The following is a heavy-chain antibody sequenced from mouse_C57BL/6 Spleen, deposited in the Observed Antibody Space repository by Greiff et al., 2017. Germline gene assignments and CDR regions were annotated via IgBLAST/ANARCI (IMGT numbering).Heavy chain of an antibody. V-gene: IGHV1-55*01. CDR2: IYPGSGST. CDR1: GYTFTSYW. CDR3: AREESTTVVAPRYFDV. Sequence: QVQLQQPGAELVKPGASVKMSCKASGYTFTSYWITWVKQRPGQGLEWIGDIYPGSGSTNYNEKFKSKATLTVDTSSSTAYMQLSSLTSEDSAVYYCAREESTTVVAPRYFDVWGTGTTVTVSS. J-gene: IGHJ1*03. D-gene: IGHD1-1*01.